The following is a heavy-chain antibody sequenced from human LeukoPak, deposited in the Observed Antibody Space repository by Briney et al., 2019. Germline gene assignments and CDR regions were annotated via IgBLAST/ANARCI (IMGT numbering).Heavy chain of an antibody. CDR3: ARDCCGSYYYYGMDV. V-gene: IGHV3-48*03. J-gene: IGHJ6*02. CDR1: GFTFSSYE. CDR2: ISSSGSTI. D-gene: IGHD1-26*01. Sequence: GGSLRLSCAASGFTFSSYEMNWVRQAPGKGLEWVSYISSSGSTIYYADSVKGRFTISRDNAKNSLYLQMNSLRAEDTAVYYCARDCCGSYYYYGMDVWGQGTTVTVSS.